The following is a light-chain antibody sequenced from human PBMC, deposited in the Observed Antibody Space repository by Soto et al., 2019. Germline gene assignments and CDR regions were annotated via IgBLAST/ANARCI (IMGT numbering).Light chain of an antibody. CDR2: GAS. V-gene: IGKV3-20*01. CDR3: QHYVSSPLT. CDR1: QSLSSTY. Sequence: EIVLTQSPGTLSLSPGERATLSCRASQSLSSTYLAWYQQKPGQAPRLLIYGASNRATGIPDRFSGSGSGTDFTLTINRLEPEDFAVYYCQHYVSSPLTFGQGTKVEIE. J-gene: IGKJ1*01.